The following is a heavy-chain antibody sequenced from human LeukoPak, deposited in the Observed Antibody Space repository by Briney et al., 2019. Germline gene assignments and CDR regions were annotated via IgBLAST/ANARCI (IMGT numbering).Heavy chain of an antibody. V-gene: IGHV3-7*03. CDR1: GFTFRSHW. J-gene: IGHJ1*01. CDR2: IKQDGSEK. D-gene: IGHD1-14*01. Sequence: RGSLRLSCVASGFTFRSHWMSWVRQAPGKGLEWVANIKQDGSEKYYVDFVKGRFTISRDNAKNSLYLQMNSLRAEDTAVYYCATTPEGYFQHWGQGTLVTVSS. CDR3: ATTPEGYFQH.